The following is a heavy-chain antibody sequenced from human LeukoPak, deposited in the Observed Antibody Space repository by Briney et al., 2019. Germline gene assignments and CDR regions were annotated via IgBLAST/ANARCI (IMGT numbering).Heavy chain of an antibody. CDR2: ISAYNGNT. D-gene: IGHD2-15*01. V-gene: IGHV1-18*01. CDR3: ARHVGGVNYYYYMDV. J-gene: IGHJ6*03. CDR1: GYTFTSYG. Sequence: ASVKVSCKASGYTFTSYGISWVRQAPGQGLEWMGWISAYNGNTNYAQKLQGRVTMTTDTSTSTAYMELRSLRSDDTAVYYCARHVGGVNYYYYMDVWGKGTTVTVSS.